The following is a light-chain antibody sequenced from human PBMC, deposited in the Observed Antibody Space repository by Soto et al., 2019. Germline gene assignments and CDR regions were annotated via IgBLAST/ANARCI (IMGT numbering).Light chain of an antibody. CDR3: QVWDSSSDHPV. Sequence: SYELTQPPSVSVAPGKTARITCGGNNIGSKSVHWYQQKPGQAPVLVIYYDSDRPSGIPERFSGSNSGNTATLTISRVEAGDEADYYCQVWDSSSDHPVVGGGTKLTVL. J-gene: IGLJ3*02. CDR1: NIGSKS. CDR2: YDS. V-gene: IGLV3-21*04.